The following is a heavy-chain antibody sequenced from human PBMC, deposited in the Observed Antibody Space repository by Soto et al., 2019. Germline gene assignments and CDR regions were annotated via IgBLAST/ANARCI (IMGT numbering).Heavy chain of an antibody. CDR2: ISSSSSYI. V-gene: IGHV3-21*01. J-gene: IGHJ6*03. CDR1: GFTFSSYS. CDR3: ARGYCSGGSCYSYYYYYMDV. D-gene: IGHD2-15*01. Sequence: EVQLVESGGGLVKPGGSLRLSCAASGFTFSSYSMNWVRQAPGKGLEWVSSISSSSSYIYYADSVKGRFTISRDNAKNSLYLQMNSLRAEDTAVYYCARGYCSGGSCYSYYYYYMDVWGKVTTVTVSS.